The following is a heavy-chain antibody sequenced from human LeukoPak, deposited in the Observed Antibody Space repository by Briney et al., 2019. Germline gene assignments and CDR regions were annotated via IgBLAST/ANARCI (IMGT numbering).Heavy chain of an antibody. Sequence: SVKVSCTASGGTFSIYAISWVRQAPGQGLEWMGGIIPIFGTANYAQKFQGRVTITADESTSTAYMELSSLRSEDTAVYYCARNRYDSSGYLYYYYYGMDVWGQGTTVTVSS. D-gene: IGHD3-22*01. J-gene: IGHJ6*02. CDR1: GGTFSIYA. CDR3: ARNRYDSSGYLYYYYYGMDV. CDR2: IIPIFGTA. V-gene: IGHV1-69*13.